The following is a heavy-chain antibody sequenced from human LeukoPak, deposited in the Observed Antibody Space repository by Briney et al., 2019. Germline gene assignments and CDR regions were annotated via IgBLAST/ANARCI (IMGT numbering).Heavy chain of an antibody. V-gene: IGHV1-2*02. CDR2: INPNSGGT. CDR3: ARDRLSRRIAAAGTNWFDP. J-gene: IGHJ5*02. CDR1: GYTFTGYY. D-gene: IGHD6-13*01. Sequence: ASVKVSCKASGYTFTGYYMHWVRQAPGQGLEWMGWINPNSGGTNYAQKFQGRDTMTRDTSISTAYMELSRLRSDDTAVYYCARDRLSRRIAAAGTNWFDPWGQGTLVTVSS.